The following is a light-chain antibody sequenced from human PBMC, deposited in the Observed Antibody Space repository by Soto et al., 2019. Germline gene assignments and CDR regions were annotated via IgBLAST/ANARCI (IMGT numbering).Light chain of an antibody. V-gene: IGLV2-14*01. Sequence: QSALTQPASVSGSPGQSITISCTGTSSDIGGYNFVSWYQQQPGKAPKLMIYDVSNRPSGVSNRFSGSKSCNTASLTISGLQAEDEADYYCSSYTASSTLVFGGGTKLTVL. CDR1: SSDIGGYNF. CDR3: SSYTASSTLV. CDR2: DVS. J-gene: IGLJ3*02.